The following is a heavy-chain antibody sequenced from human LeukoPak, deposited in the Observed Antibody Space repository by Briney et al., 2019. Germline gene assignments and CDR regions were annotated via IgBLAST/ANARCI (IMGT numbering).Heavy chain of an antibody. CDR1: GFTFSSYA. CDR3: AKDRVLGGSGSYFDAFDI. V-gene: IGHV3-23*01. J-gene: IGHJ3*02. D-gene: IGHD3-10*01. CDR2: ISGSGGST. Sequence: GGSLRLSCAASGFTFSSYAMSWVRQAPGKGLEWVSAISGSGGSTYYADSVKGRFTISRDNSKNTLYLQMNSLRAEDTAVYYCAKDRVLGGSGSYFDAFDIWGQGTMVTVSS.